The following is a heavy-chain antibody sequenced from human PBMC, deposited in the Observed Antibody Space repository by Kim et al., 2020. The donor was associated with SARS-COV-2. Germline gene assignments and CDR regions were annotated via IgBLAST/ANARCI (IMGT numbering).Heavy chain of an antibody. D-gene: IGHD2-2*01. CDR1: GYSISSGYY. CDR2: IYHSGST. Sequence: SETLSLTCTVSGYSISSGYYWGWIRQPPGKGLEWIGSIYHSGSTYYNPSLKSRVTISVDTSKNQFSLKLSSVTAADTAVYYCARGLTKGITDYIVVVPAAIDYWGQGTLVTVSS. J-gene: IGHJ4*02. CDR3: ARGLTKGITDYIVVVPAAIDY. V-gene: IGHV4-38-2*02.